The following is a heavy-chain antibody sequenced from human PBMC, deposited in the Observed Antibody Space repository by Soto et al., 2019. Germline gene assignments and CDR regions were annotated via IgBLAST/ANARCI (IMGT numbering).Heavy chain of an antibody. CDR3: AGPRVYDDYVRGYAFDF. Sequence: QLQLQESGPGLVKPSETLSLTCSVSGDSISGSTYYWGWIRQPPGKGLEWIGSIYYSGSTYYNPSLKSRVTISVDTSKNQFSLKLSSVTAADTAVYYCAGPRVYDDYVRGYAFDFWGQGTMVTVSS. V-gene: IGHV4-39*01. D-gene: IGHD4-17*01. CDR1: GDSISGSTYY. J-gene: IGHJ3*01. CDR2: IYYSGST.